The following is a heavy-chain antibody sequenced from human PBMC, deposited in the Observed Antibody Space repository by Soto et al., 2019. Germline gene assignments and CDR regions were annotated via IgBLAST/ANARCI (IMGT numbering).Heavy chain of an antibody. CDR3: AREGIPEQQLLPYNWFDP. J-gene: IGHJ5*02. D-gene: IGHD6-13*01. V-gene: IGHV1-18*01. CDR2: ISAYNGNT. Sequence: QVRLVQSGAEVKKPGATVKVSCKASGYTFTSYGISWVRQAPGQGLEWMGWISAYNGNTKYAQKLQGRVTMTTDTSTSKAYMELRSRRSDDTAVYYCAREGIPEQQLLPYNWFDPWGQGTLVTVSS. CDR1: GYTFTSYG.